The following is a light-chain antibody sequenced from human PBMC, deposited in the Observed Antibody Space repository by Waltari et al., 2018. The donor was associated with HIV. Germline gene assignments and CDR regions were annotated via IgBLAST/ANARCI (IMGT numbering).Light chain of an antibody. J-gene: IGLJ3*02. CDR1: SFNIGNNY. V-gene: IGLV1-51*01. Sequence: QSVLTQPPSVSAAPGQKVTIHCSGGSFNIGNNYVSWYQQVPGTAPKLLIYDTYNRPSGIPDRFSGSKSATSATLVIDGLQTGDEADYYCAAWDSSLSVAVFGGGTQVTVL. CDR3: AAWDSSLSVAV. CDR2: DTY.